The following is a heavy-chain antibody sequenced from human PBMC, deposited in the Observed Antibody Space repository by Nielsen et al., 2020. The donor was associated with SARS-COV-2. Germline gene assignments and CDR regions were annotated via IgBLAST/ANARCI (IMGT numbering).Heavy chain of an antibody. J-gene: IGHJ4*02. V-gene: IGHV3-30*18. CDR3: AKDWTAIVVVTSGGVNY. CDR1: GFTFSTSG. Sequence: GESLKISCAASGFTFSTSGMHWVRQAPGKVLESVAAISYDGSNKYYVDSVKGRFTISRDNSKNTLYLQMSSLREEDTAVYYCAKDWTAIVVVTSGGVNYWGQGTLGNVYS. D-gene: IGHD3-22*01. CDR2: ISYDGSNK.